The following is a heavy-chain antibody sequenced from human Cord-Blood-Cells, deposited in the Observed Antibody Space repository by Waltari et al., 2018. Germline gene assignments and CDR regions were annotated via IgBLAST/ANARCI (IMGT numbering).Heavy chain of an antibody. D-gene: IGHD1-1*01. CDR1: GGSISSYY. CDR2: IYYSGST. CDR3: ARVTTGTPSYYYGMDV. V-gene: IGHV4-59*01. J-gene: IGHJ6*02. Sequence: QVQLQESGPGLVKPSETLSLTCTVSGGSISSYYWSWIRQPPGKGLEWIGYIYYSGSTNYNPSLKSRVTISVDPSKNQFSLKLSSVTAADTAVYYCARVTTGTPSYYYGMDVWGQGTTVTVSS.